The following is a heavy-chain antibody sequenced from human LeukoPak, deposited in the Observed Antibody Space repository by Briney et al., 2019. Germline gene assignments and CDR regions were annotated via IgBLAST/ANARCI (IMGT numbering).Heavy chain of an antibody. CDR1: GGSISSYY. CDR2: IYYSGST. V-gene: IGHV4-59*01. J-gene: IGHJ6*02. D-gene: IGHD3-9*01. CDR3: ARGKGLYDILTGYYPRVGMDV. Sequence: SETLSLTCTVSGGSISSYYWSWSRQPPGKGLEWIGYIYYSGSTNYNPSLKSRVTISVDTSKNQFSLKLSSVTAADTAVYYCARGKGLYDILTGYYPRVGMDVWGQGTTVTVSS.